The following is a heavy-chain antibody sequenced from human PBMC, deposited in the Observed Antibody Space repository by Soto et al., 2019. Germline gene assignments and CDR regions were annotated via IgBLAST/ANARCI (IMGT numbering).Heavy chain of an antibody. J-gene: IGHJ6*02. CDR2: IYYTGSS. V-gene: IGHV4-31*03. D-gene: IGHD4-17*01. CDR3: ARGDYGGTSYYGMDG. CDR1: GGSISSGGYY. Sequence: PSATLSLTCPVSGGSISSGGYYWSWIRLPPGKGLEWIGYIYYTGSSYYNPSLRSRVTISVDTSKNQFSLKLSSATAADTAVYHGARGDYGGTSYYGMDGWGQGTSVTFSS.